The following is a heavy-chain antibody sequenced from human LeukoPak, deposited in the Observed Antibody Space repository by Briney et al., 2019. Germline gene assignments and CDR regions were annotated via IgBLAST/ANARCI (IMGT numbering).Heavy chain of an antibody. D-gene: IGHD2-2*01. CDR2: ISGSGGST. J-gene: IGHJ4*02. CDR1: GFTSSSYA. CDR3: AKDRWRVVPAEFDY. V-gene: IGHV3-23*01. Sequence: GGSLRLSCAASGFTSSSYAMSWVRQAPGKGLEWVSAISGSGGSTYYADSVKGRFTISRDNSKNTLYLQMNCLRAEDTAVYYCAKDRWRVVPAEFDYWGQGTLVTVSS.